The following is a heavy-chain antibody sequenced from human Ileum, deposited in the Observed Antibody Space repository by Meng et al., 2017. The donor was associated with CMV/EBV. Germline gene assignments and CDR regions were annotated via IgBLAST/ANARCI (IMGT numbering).Heavy chain of an antibody. V-gene: IGHV1-8*03. CDR2: MKPNSGNT. J-gene: IGHJ4*02. D-gene: IGHD3-10*01. CDR1: GYTFTSYD. CDR3: ARREIYGSGSYRY. Sequence: CKASGYTFTSYDISWVRQATGQGLEWMGWMKPNSGNTGYAQKFQSRVTITRNTSISTAYMELSSLRSEDTAVYYCARREIYGSGSYRYWGQGTLVTVSS.